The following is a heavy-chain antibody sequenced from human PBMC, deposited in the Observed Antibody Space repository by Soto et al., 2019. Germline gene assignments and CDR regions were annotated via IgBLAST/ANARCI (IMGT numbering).Heavy chain of an antibody. CDR2: IYYSGST. CDR1: GCSVSSGGYY. V-gene: IGHV4-39*01. J-gene: IGHJ4*02. D-gene: IGHD3-16*01. Sequence: SETLSLTCTVSGCSVSSGGYYWSWIRQPPGRGLEWIGSIYYSGSTNYNPSLKSRVTISVDTSKNQFSLKLSSVTAADTAVYYCASLVGGAYCFDYWGQGTLVTVSS. CDR3: ASLVGGAYCFDY.